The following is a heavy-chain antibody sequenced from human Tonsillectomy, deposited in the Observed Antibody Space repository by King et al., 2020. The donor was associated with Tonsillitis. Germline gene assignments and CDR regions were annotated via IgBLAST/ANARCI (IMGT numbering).Heavy chain of an antibody. V-gene: IGHV3-23*04. J-gene: IGHJ4*02. CDR1: GFTFSRYA. Sequence: EVQLVESGGGLVQPGGSLRLSCAASGFTFSRYAMSWVRQAPGKGLEWVSSLDSSGRNRYYADSVKGRFTISRDNSKNTMELQMTSLRAEDTAIYYCTKEDCSDKRCYGGVDSWGQGSLVTVSS. CDR3: TKEDCSDKRCYGGVDS. D-gene: IGHD2-2*01. CDR2: LDSSGRNR.